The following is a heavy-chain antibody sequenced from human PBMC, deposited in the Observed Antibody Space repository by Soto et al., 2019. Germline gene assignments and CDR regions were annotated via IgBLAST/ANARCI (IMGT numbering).Heavy chain of an antibody. CDR1: GFTFSSYG. CDR3: AKARDVVVVAAIFHY. V-gene: IGHV3-30*18. Sequence: QVQLVESGGGVVQPGRSLRLSCAASGFTFSSYGMHWVRQAPGKGLEWVAVISYDGSNKYYADSVKGRFTISRDNSKITRYLQMNSLRAVDTAVYYCAKARDVVVVAAIFHYWCQGTLVTVSS. J-gene: IGHJ4*02. D-gene: IGHD2-15*01. CDR2: ISYDGSNK.